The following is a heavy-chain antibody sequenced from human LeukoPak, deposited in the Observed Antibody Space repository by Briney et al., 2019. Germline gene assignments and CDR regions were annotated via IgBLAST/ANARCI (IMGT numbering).Heavy chain of an antibody. V-gene: IGHV3-33*01. J-gene: IGHJ5*02. CDR1: GFTFSSYG. D-gene: IGHD2-2*01. CDR3: ARGNTRGYCSSTSCYVGDWFDP. CDR2: IWYDGSNK. Sequence: PGGSLRLSCAASGFTFSSYGMHWVRQAPGKGLEWVAVIWYDGSNKYYADSVKGRFTISRDDSKSTLYLQMNSLRAEDTAVYYCARGNTRGYCSSTSCYVGDWFDPWGQGTLVTVSS.